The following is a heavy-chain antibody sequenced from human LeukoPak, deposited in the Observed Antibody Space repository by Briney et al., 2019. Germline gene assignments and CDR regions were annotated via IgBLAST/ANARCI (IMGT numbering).Heavy chain of an antibody. V-gene: IGHV1-18*01. J-gene: IGHJ4*02. CDR1: GYTFTRSD. Sequence: GASVKVSCKASGYTFTRSDISWMRQAPGQGLEWMGWISAYNGNTNYAQKLQGRVTMTTDTSTSTAYMELRSLRSDDTAVYYCARDSRSAGEKLDYWGQGTLVTVSS. CDR2: ISAYNGNT. D-gene: IGHD2/OR15-2a*01. CDR3: ARDSRSAGEKLDY.